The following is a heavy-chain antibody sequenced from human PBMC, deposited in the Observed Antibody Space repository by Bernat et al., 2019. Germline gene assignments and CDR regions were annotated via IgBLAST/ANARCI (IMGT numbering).Heavy chain of an antibody. J-gene: IGHJ4*02. D-gene: IGHD6-6*01. CDR2: IWYDGSNK. CDR1: GFTFSSYG. CDR3: ARDGSELVHAIDY. V-gene: IGHV3-33*01. Sequence: QVQLVESGGGVVQPGRSQRLSCAASGFTFSSYGMHWVRQAPGKGLEWVAVIWYDGSNKYYADSVKGRFTISRDNSKNTLYLQMNSLRAEDTAVYYCARDGSELVHAIDYWGQGTLVTGSS.